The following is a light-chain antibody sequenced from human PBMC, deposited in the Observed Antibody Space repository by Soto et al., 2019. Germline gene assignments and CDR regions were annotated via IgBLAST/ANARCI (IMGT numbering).Light chain of an antibody. Sequence: DIQMTQSPSFLSASVGDRVTITCRASQSISSYLNWYQQKPGKAPELLIYAAASLQNRVPSRFSVNGSGTDFTLTISSLQPEDFATYYCHGGYSTPRITFGPGTKVDIK. J-gene: IGKJ3*01. CDR1: QSISSY. CDR3: HGGYSTPRIT. CDR2: AAA. V-gene: IGKV1-39*02.